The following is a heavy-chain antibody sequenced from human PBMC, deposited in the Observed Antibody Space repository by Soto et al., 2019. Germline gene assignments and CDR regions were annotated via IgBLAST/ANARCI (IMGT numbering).Heavy chain of an antibody. D-gene: IGHD3-16*01. V-gene: IGHV3-74*01. Sequence: PGRSLRLSCAASGFSLSDHCLHLVLQAQGKGLVWLSRLCHDGTIAIYSDSVKARFSISRDIAKNTLYLQMTSLRAEDAAIYYCGRTFRDGLLGLDPWGQGTLVTVSS. CDR1: GFSLSDHC. CDR3: GRTFRDGLLGLDP. J-gene: IGHJ5*02. CDR2: LCHDGTIA.